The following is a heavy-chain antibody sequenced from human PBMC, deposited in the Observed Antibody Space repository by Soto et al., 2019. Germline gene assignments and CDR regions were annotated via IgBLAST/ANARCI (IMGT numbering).Heavy chain of an antibody. Sequence: EVQLVESGGGLVQPGGSLRLSCAASGFAFSTKWMQWVRQGPRKGLVWVSRINIDGTTTNYADSVKGRFTISRDTAKNMLYLQMDSLRAEDTAVYYCARIPYSDTDPCPWGQGTLVTVSS. J-gene: IGHJ5*02. CDR1: GFAFSTKW. CDR3: ARIPYSDTDPCP. D-gene: IGHD1-26*01. V-gene: IGHV3-74*01. CDR2: INIDGTTT.